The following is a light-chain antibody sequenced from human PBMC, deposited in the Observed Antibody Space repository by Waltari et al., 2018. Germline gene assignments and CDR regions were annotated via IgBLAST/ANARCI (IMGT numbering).Light chain of an antibody. CDR1: TPNFWNNY. CDR2: ENS. Sequence: QSVLTQPPSVSAAPGQRVTIPCSGGTPNFWNNYVSWYRQFPGTAPKLLIYENSERPSGIPGRFSGSKSGTSATLDITGLQAGDEADYYCGTWDSSLSGAVFGGGTHLTVL. CDR3: GTWDSSLSGAV. J-gene: IGLJ7*01. V-gene: IGLV1-51*02.